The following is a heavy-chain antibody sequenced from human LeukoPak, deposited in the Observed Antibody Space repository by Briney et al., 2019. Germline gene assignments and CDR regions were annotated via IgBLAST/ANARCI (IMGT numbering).Heavy chain of an antibody. CDR2: ISGNGDTT. V-gene: IGHV3-23*01. CDR1: GFTFSSYD. CDR3: AERDYDDSSGYYPYYFDY. J-gene: IGHJ4*02. D-gene: IGHD3-22*01. Sequence: PGGSLRLSCAASGFTFSSYDMSWVRQAPGKGLEWVSAISGNGDTTYYVDSVKGRFTVSRDNSKNTLYLQMNSLRAEDTAVYHCAERDYDDSSGYYPYYFDYWGQGTLVTVSS.